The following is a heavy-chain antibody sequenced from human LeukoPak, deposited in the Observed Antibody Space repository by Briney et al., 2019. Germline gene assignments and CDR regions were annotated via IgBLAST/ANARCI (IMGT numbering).Heavy chain of an antibody. CDR1: GFTFSSYS. J-gene: IGHJ3*02. V-gene: IGHV3-21*01. D-gene: IGHD2-15*01. CDR3: ARDGTIRSGGTLRAFDI. CDR2: ISSSSSYI. Sequence: PRGSLRLSCAASGFTFSSYSMNWVRQAPGKGLEWVSSISSSSSYIYYADSVKGRFTISRDNAKNSLYLQMNSLRAEDTAVYYCARDGTIRSGGTLRAFDIWGQGTMVTVSS.